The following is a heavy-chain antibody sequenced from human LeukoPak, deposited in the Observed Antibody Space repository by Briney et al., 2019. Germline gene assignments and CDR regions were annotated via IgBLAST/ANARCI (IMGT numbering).Heavy chain of an antibody. CDR3: ARGRVQLVVPAAIGPSFHY. J-gene: IGHJ4*02. CDR2: INHSGST. D-gene: IGHD2-2*02. Sequence: SETLSLTCTVSSGSISTSNYYWGWVRQPPGKALEWIGEINHSGSTNYNPSLKSRVTISVDTSKNQFSLKLSSVTAADTAVYYCARGRVQLVVPAAIGPSFHYWGQGTLVTVSS. CDR1: SGSISTSNYY. V-gene: IGHV4-39*07.